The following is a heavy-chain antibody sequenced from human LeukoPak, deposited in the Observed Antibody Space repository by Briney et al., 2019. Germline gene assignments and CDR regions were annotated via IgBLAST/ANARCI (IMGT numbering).Heavy chain of an antibody. CDR3: ARSAVIRAGVFDY. D-gene: IGHD2-21*01. CDR1: SDSFSSYY. Sequence: SETLSLTCTVSSDSFSSYYWAWIRQPAGKGLEWLGRLYPGVSTNYSPSLKSRLTMSVDTSKNQFSLKLTSMTAADTAVYFCARSAVIRAGVFDYWGRGTLVTVSS. CDR2: LYPGVST. J-gene: IGHJ4*02. V-gene: IGHV4-4*07.